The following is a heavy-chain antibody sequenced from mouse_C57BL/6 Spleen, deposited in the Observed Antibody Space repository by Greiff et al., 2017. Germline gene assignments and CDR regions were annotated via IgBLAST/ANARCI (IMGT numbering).Heavy chain of an antibody. Sequence: VQLQQSGAELVRPGASVKLSCKASGYTFTDYYINWVKQRPGQGLEWIARIYPGSGNTYYNEKFKGKATLTAEKSSSTAYMQLSSLTSEYSAVYFCARDDGYYYYAMDYWGQGTSVTVSS. V-gene: IGHV1-76*01. CDR2: IYPGSGNT. J-gene: IGHJ4*01. CDR1: GYTFTDYY. D-gene: IGHD2-3*01. CDR3: ARDDGYYYYAMDY.